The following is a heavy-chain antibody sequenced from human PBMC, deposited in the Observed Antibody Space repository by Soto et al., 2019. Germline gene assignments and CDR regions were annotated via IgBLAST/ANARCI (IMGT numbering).Heavy chain of an antibody. CDR3: ARDRDVDCSGGSCYSGGEH. Sequence: GASVKVSCKTSGYTFTSYGFSWVRQAPGQGLEWMGWISAYNGNTNYAQKLQGRVTMTTDTSTSTSSMELRSLRSDDTAVYYCARDRDVDCSGGSCYSGGEHWGRVPLVTVSS. D-gene: IGHD2-15*01. V-gene: IGHV1-18*04. CDR1: GYTFTSYG. CDR2: ISAYNGNT. J-gene: IGHJ1*01.